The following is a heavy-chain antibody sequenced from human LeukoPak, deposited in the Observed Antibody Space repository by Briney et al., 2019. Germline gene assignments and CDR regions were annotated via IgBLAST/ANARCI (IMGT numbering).Heavy chain of an antibody. D-gene: IGHD1-7*01. CDR3: AKILGKVELELSGWDYYYYYGMDV. Sequence: GGSLRLSCAASGFTFSSYAMSWVRQAPGKGLEWVSAISGSGGSTYYADSVKGRFTISRDNSKNTLYLQMNSLRAEDTAVYYCAKILGKVELELSGWDYYYYYGMDVWGQGTTVTVSS. V-gene: IGHV3-23*01. CDR2: ISGSGGST. J-gene: IGHJ6*02. CDR1: GFTFSSYA.